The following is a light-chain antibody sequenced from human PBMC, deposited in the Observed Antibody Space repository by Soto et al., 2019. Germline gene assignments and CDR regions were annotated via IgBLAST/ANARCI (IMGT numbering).Light chain of an antibody. Sequence: DIVMTQSPVTLSLSPGERATLSCRASQSVSSSYLAWYQQKPGQAPRLLIYGASSRATGIPDRFSGSGSGTDFTLTISSLEPEDFAVYYCQQRSKPWTFGQGTKVDIK. CDR3: QQRSKPWT. V-gene: IGKV3D-20*02. CDR1: QSVSSSY. CDR2: GAS. J-gene: IGKJ1*01.